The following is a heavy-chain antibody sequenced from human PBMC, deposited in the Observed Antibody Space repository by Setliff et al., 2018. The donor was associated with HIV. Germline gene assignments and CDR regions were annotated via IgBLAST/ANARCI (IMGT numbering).Heavy chain of an antibody. D-gene: IGHD5-18*01. CDR1: GGSTSSSSYY. V-gene: IGHV4-39*07. Sequence: PSETLSLTCTVAGGSTSSSSYYWGWIRQPPGMGLEWIASIYHNGNTYYNPSLKSRVTMSVDTSKNQFSLKLTSVTAADTAVYYCSTYGYGISDAFDIWGRGTMVTVSS. CDR2: IYHNGNT. CDR3: STYGYGISDAFDI. J-gene: IGHJ3*02.